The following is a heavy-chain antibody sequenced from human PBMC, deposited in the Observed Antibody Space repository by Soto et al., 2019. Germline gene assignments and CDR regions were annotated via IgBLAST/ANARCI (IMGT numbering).Heavy chain of an antibody. CDR2: IIPILGIA. D-gene: IGHD7-27*01. CDR1: GGTFSSYT. V-gene: IGHV1-69*04. CDR3: AREPGDFYYFDY. J-gene: IGHJ4*02. Sequence: SVKVSCKASGGTFSSYTISWVRQAPGQGLEWMGRIIPILGIANYAQKFQGRVTITADKSTSTAYMELSSLRSEDTAVYYCAREPGDFYYFDYWGQGTLVTVSS.